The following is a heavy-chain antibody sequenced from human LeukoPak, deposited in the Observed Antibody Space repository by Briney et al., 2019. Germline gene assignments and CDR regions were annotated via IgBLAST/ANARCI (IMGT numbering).Heavy chain of an antibody. D-gene: IGHD4-23*01. CDR3: ARALVTTVVTNYFDY. CDR1: GGSISSGSYY. CDR2: IYTSGST. Sequence: SETLSLTCTVSGGSISSGSYYWSWIRQPAGKGLEWIGRIYTSGSTNYNPSLKSRVTISVDTSKNQFSLKLSSVTAADTAVYYCARALVTTVVTNYFDYWGPGTLVTVSS. V-gene: IGHV4-61*02. J-gene: IGHJ4*02.